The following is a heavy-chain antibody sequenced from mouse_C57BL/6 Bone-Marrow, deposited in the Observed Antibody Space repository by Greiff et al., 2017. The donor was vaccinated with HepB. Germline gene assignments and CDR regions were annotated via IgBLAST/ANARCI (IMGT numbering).Heavy chain of an antibody. V-gene: IGHV1-81*01. Sequence: VQRVESGAELARPGASVKLSCKASGYTFTSYGISWVKQRTGQGLEWIGEIYPRSGNTYYNEKFKGKATLTADKSSSTAYMELRSLTSEDSAVYFCAKMGFFYYGSKGYWGQGTTLTVSS. CDR1: GYTFTSYG. D-gene: IGHD1-1*01. CDR3: AKMGFFYYGSKGY. J-gene: IGHJ2*01. CDR2: IYPRSGNT.